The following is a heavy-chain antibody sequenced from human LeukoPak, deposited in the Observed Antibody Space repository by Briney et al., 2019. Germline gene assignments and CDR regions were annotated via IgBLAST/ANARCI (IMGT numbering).Heavy chain of an antibody. J-gene: IGHJ4*02. Sequence: GASVKVSCKASGYTFTGYYMHWVRQAPGQGPEWMGWINPNSGGTNYAQKFQGRVTMTRDTSISTAYMELSRLRSDDTAVYYCARDTYYYDSSGSHRSYFDYWGQGTLVTVSS. D-gene: IGHD3-22*01. V-gene: IGHV1-2*02. CDR2: INPNSGGT. CDR3: ARDTYYYDSSGSHRSYFDY. CDR1: GYTFTGYY.